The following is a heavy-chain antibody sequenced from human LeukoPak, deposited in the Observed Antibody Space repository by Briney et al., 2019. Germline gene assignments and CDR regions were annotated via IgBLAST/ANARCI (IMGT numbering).Heavy chain of an antibody. V-gene: IGHV4-4*07. Sequence: SETLSPTCTVSGGSISGYYWSWIRQPAGKGLEWIGRIQTSGSTNYIPSLKSRVIMSVDTSKNQISLKLTSVTAADTAVYYCARDARVGGTFFWCDPWGQGTLVTVSS. J-gene: IGHJ5*02. CDR1: GGSISGYY. CDR2: IQTSGST. D-gene: IGHD1-26*01. CDR3: ARDARVGGTFFWCDP.